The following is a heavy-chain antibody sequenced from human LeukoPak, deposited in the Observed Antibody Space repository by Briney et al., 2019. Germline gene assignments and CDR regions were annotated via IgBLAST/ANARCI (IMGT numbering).Heavy chain of an antibody. D-gene: IGHD6-6*01. J-gene: IGHJ4*02. V-gene: IGHV4-59*01. CDR1: GGSISSYY. CDR3: ARSIAARLDY. CDR2: IYYSGST. Sequence: PSETLSLTCTVSGGSISSYYWSWIRQPPGKGLEWIGYIYYSGSTNYNPSLKSRVTISVDTSKNQFSLKLSSVTAADTAAYYCARSIAARLDYWGQGTLVTVSS.